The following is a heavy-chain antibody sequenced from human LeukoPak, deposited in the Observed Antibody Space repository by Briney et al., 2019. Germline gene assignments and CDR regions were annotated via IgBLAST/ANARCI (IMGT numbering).Heavy chain of an antibody. Sequence: PSETLSLTCTVSGGSISSYYWSWTRQPPGKGLEWIGYIYYSGSTNYNPSLKSRVTISVDTSKNQFSLKLSSVTAADTAVYYCARDLLPYCSGGSCYSVHAFDIWGQGTMVTVSS. D-gene: IGHD2-15*01. CDR2: IYYSGST. V-gene: IGHV4-59*01. CDR1: GGSISSYY. CDR3: ARDLLPYCSGGSCYSVHAFDI. J-gene: IGHJ3*02.